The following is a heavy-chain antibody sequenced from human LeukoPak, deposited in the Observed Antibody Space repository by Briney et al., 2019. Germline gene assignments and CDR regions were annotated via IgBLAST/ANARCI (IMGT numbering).Heavy chain of an antibody. V-gene: IGHV3-15*01. D-gene: IGHD3-9*01. Sequence: PGGSLRLSCAASGFIFKNVRMSWVRQAPGKGLEWVGRIKSKTHGGTTDYAAAVKGRFTISRDDSKSTLYLQMNSLKTEDTALYYCTTWNYDILTGYSIWGQGTLVTVSS. CDR3: TTWNYDILTGYSI. J-gene: IGHJ4*02. CDR1: GFIFKNVR. CDR2: IKSKTHGGTT.